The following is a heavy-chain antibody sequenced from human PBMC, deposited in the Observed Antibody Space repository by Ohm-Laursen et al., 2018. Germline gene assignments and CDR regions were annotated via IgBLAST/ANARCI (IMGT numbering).Heavy chain of an antibody. J-gene: IGHJ6*02. CDR2: MNPNSGNT. V-gene: IGHV1-8*01. CDR3: ARVDIVVVPAAFYGMDV. CDR1: GYTFTSYD. D-gene: IGHD2-2*03. Sequence: AASVKVSCKASGYTFTSYDINWVRQATGQGLEWMGWMNPNSGNTGYAQKFQGRVTMTRNTSISTAYMELSSLRSEDTAVYYCARVDIVVVPAAFYGMDVWGQGTTVTVSS.